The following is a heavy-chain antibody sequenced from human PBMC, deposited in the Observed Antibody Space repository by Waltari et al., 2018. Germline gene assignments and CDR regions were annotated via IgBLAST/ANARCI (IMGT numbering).Heavy chain of an antibody. Sequence: QLQLQESGPRLVRPSETLSLICRVSGVSITSNRHYWAWIRQSPGQGLEWIGTVSSSGTTYISPSLKSRVSLSRDTSKNQVSLILGSVTAADMAVYYFATYIGASVGTAAFDVWGQGTMVTVSS. J-gene: IGHJ3*01. V-gene: IGHV4-39*01. CDR2: VSSSGTT. D-gene: IGHD5-12*01. CDR1: GVSITSNRHY. CDR3: ATYIGASVGTAAFDV.